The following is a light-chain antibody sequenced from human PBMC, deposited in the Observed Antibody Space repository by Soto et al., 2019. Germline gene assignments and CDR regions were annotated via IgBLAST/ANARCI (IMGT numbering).Light chain of an antibody. J-gene: IGKJ4*01. Sequence: EIVLTQSPATLSLSPGERATLSCRASQSVSSYLAWCQQKPGQAPRLLIYDASNRATGIPARFSGSGSGTDFTLTISSLEPEDFAVYYCQQRSNWPTCGGGTKV. V-gene: IGKV3-11*01. CDR3: QQRSNWPT. CDR1: QSVSSY. CDR2: DAS.